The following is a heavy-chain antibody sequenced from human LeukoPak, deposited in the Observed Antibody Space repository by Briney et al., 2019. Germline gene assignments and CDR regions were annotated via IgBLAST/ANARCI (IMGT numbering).Heavy chain of an antibody. Sequence: GGSLRLSCEASGFTFSAYAMTWVRQAPGKGLEWVSSIGSDNKPHYSESVKGRFAISRDNSKSMLFLQLNSLRAEDTAVYHCAREVEMATQFDYWGQGTLVTVSS. CDR2: IGSDNKP. J-gene: IGHJ4*02. CDR3: AREVEMATQFDY. D-gene: IGHD5-24*01. CDR1: GFTFSAYA. V-gene: IGHV3-23*01.